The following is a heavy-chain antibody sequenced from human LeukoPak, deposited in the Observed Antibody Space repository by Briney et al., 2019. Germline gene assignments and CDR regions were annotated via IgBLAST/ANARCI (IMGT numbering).Heavy chain of an antibody. V-gene: IGHV1-69*13. Sequence: SVKVSCKASGGTFSSYAISWVRQAPGQGLEWMGGIIPIFGTANYAQKFQGRVTITADESSSTAYMELSSLRSEDTAVYYCARGDVSDAFDIWGQGTMVAVSS. CDR1: GGTFSSYA. J-gene: IGHJ3*02. CDR3: ARGDVSDAFDI. D-gene: IGHD3-16*01. CDR2: IIPIFGTA.